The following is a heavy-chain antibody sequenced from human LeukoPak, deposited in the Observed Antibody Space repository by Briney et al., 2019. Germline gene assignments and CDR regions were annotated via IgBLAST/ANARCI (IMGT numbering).Heavy chain of an antibody. V-gene: IGHV3-33*01. D-gene: IGHD6-19*01. J-gene: IGHJ4*02. Sequence: GGSLRLSCAASGFTFSSYGMHWVRQAPGKGLEGVAVIWYDGSNKYYADSVKGRFTISRDNSKNTLYLQMNSLRAEDTAVYYCARDSGYSSGWYANYFDYWGQGTLVTVSS. CDR3: ARDSGYSSGWYANYFDY. CDR1: GFTFSSYG. CDR2: IWYDGSNK.